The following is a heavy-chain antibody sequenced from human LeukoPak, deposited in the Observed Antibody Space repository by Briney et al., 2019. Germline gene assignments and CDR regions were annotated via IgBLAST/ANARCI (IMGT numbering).Heavy chain of an antibody. CDR1: GYTFTSFD. D-gene: IGHD3-3*01. J-gene: IGHJ6*02. V-gene: IGHV1-8*01. CDR3: ARDHTIFGGPCMDV. Sequence: GASVKVSCKASGYTFTSFDINWVRQATGQGLEWMGWMNPNSGNTGYAQKFQGRVTMTRNTSISTAYMELSSLRSEDTAVYYCARDHTIFGGPCMDVWGQGTTVTVSS. CDR2: MNPNSGNT.